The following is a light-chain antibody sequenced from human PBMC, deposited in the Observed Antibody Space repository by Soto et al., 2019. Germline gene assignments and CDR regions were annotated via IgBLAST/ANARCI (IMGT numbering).Light chain of an antibody. J-gene: IGLJ1*01. V-gene: IGLV4-69*01. CDR3: QTWGTGIHV. CDR1: SGHGSYA. CDR2: LNSDGSH. Sequence: QLVLTQSPSASASLGASVKLTCTLSSGHGSYAIAWHQQQPEKGPRYLMKLNSDGSHSKGDGIPDRFSGSSSGAERYLTISSLQSEDEADYYCQTWGTGIHVFGTGTKVTVL.